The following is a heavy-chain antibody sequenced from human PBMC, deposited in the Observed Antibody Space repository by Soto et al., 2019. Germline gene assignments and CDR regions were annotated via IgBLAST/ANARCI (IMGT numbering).Heavy chain of an antibody. CDR2: IYYSGST. V-gene: IGHV4-39*01. J-gene: IGHJ5*02. CDR1: GGSISSSSYY. CDR3: ARRNQMLHRSWFEP. Sequence: LETLSLTCTFSGGSISSSSYYWGWMRQPPGKGLEWIGSIYYSGSTYYNPSLKSRVTISVDTSKNQFSLKLSSVTAADTAVYYCARRNQMLHRSWFEPWGQGTLVNVSS. D-gene: IGHD2-2*02.